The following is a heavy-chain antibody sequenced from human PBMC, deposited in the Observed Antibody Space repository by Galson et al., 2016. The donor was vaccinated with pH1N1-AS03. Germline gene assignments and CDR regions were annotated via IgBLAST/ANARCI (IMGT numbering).Heavy chain of an antibody. D-gene: IGHD7-27*01. CDR3: ARFLGTYGMDV. J-gene: IGHJ6*01. CDR2: ISGYNGKT. V-gene: IGHV1-18*01. CDR1: GFTFNSYG. Sequence: SVKVSCKASGFTFNSYGINWVRQAPGQGLEWMGWISGYNGKTKSAQKLQGRVTMTTDTSRRTAYMEVRGLRYEDTAVYYCARFLGTYGMDVWGQGTTVTVSS.